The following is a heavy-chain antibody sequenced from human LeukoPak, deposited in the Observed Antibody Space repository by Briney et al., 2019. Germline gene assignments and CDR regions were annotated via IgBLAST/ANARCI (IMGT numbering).Heavy chain of an antibody. V-gene: IGHV5-51*01. CDR1: GYSFTSYW. J-gene: IGHJ4*02. CDR2: IYPGDSDT. D-gene: IGHD3-22*01. CDR3: ARHVSYYYDSSGHYIDY. Sequence: PGESLKISCKGSGYSFTSYWIGWVRQMPGKGLEWMGIIYPGDSDTRYSPSFQGQVTISADKSISTAYLQWSSLKASDTAMYYCARHVSYYYDSSGHYIDYWGQGTLVTVSS.